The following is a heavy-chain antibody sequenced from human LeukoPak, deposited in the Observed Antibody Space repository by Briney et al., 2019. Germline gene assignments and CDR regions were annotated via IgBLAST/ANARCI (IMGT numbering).Heavy chain of an antibody. CDR1: GFTFSTYA. CDR3: AKSLCSSTSCYGGFDY. Sequence: GGSLRLSCAASGFTFSTYAMNWVRQAPGKGLEWVSAISGSGAGTYYADPVRGRFTISRDNSKNTLYLQMNSLRAEDTAIYYCAKSLCSSTSCYGGFDYWGQGTLVTVSS. J-gene: IGHJ4*02. V-gene: IGHV3-23*01. CDR2: ISGSGAGT. D-gene: IGHD2-2*01.